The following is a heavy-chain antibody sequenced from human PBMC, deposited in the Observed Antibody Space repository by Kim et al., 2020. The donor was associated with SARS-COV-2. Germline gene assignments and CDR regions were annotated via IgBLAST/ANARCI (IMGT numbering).Heavy chain of an antibody. CDR2: INPSGGST. CDR1: GYTFTSYY. J-gene: IGHJ4*02. D-gene: IGHD3-10*01. Sequence: ASVKVSCKASGYTFTSYYMHWVRQAPGQGLEWMGIINPSGGSTSYAQKFQGRVTMTRDTSTSTVYMELSSLRSEDTAVYYCVSGGSGSYGPWYFDYWGQGTLVTVSS. V-gene: IGHV1-46*01. CDR3: VSGGSGSYGPWYFDY.